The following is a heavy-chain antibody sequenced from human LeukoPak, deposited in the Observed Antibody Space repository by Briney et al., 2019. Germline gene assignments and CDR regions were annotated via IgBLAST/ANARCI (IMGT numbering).Heavy chain of an antibody. CDR3: ASSDSSGYYRGGFDY. D-gene: IGHD3-22*01. CDR1: GFTFHLYA. V-gene: IGHV3-43*02. Sequence: GGSLRLACAASGFTFHLYAMHWVRLAPGKGLEWVSLITGDGRSTYYADSVKGRFTISRDNSKNSLYLQMNSLRAEDTAVYYCASSDSSGYYRGGFDYWGQGTLVTVSS. J-gene: IGHJ4*02. CDR2: ITGDGRST.